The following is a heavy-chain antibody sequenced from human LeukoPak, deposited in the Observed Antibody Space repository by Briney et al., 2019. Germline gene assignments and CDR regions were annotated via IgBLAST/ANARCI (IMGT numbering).Heavy chain of an antibody. CDR1: GGSISSSSYY. CDR2: IYYSGST. V-gene: IGHV4-39*07. D-gene: IGHD2-2*01. J-gene: IGHJ6*03. Sequence: SETLSLTCTVSGGSISSSSYYWGWIRQPPGKGLEWIGSIYYSGSTYYNPSLKSRVTISVDTSKNQFSLKLSSVTAADTAVYYCAREGQDCSSTSCYYYYYYYMDVWGKGTTVTVSS. CDR3: AREGQDCSSTSCYYYYYYYMDV.